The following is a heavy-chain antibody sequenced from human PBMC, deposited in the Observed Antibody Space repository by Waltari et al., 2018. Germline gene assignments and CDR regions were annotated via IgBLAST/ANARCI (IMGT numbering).Heavy chain of an antibody. CDR1: GYSFPDYY. CDR3: ATRLSILAFDV. J-gene: IGHJ3*01. Sequence: EVQLVQSGADVKKPGATVKISCKASGYSFPDYYIHWVKQAPGKGLEWMGQLAPEDVETVFAESFQGRLTMTADTSIDTAYMELSRLRFDDTAVYYCATRLSILAFDVWGQGTVVTVSS. V-gene: IGHV1-69-2*01. D-gene: IGHD3-9*01. CDR2: LAPEDVET.